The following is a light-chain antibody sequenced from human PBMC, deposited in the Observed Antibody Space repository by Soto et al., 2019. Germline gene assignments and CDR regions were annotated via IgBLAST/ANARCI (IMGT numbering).Light chain of an antibody. CDR2: DVT. V-gene: IGLV2-11*01. Sequence: QSALAQPRSVSGSSGQSVTLSCTGTSSDVGGYDFVSWYQQYPGKAPKLIIFDVTERTSGVPDRFSGSKSGNSASLTISGLQAEDEADYYCSSYAGSYILGVFGGGTKLTVL. CDR3: SSYAGSYILGV. J-gene: IGLJ3*02. CDR1: SSDVGGYDF.